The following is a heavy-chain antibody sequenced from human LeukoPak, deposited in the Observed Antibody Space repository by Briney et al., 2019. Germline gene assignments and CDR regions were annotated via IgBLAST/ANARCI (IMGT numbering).Heavy chain of an antibody. V-gene: IGHV6-1*01. D-gene: IGHD3-22*01. CDR3: ARENYYDSGGSYYYYYMDV. J-gene: IGHJ6*03. Sequence: SQTLSLTCAISGDSVSSNSAAWNWIRQSPSRGLEWLGRTYYRSKWYNDYALSVKSRITINPDTSKNQFSLQLNSVTPEDTAVYYCARENYYDSGGSYYYYYMDVWGKGTTVTISS. CDR1: GDSVSSNSAA. CDR2: TYYRSKWYN.